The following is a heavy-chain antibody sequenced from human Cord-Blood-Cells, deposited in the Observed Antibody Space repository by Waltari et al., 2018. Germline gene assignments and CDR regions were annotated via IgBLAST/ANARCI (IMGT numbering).Heavy chain of an antibody. J-gene: IGHJ4*02. Sequence: QVQLVQSGAEVKKPRASVKVPCKVSGSPLTELSIPWVRQAPGKGLEWMGGFDPEDGETIYAQKFQGRVTMTEDTSTDTAYMELSSLRSEDTAVYYCATGIFEVAGFDYWGQGTLVTVSS. D-gene: IGHD6-19*01. V-gene: IGHV1-24*01. CDR2: FDPEDGET. CDR1: GSPLTELS. CDR3: ATGIFEVAGFDY.